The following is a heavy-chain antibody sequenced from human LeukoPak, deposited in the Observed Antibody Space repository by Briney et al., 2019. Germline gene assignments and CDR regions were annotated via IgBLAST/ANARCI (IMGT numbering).Heavy chain of an antibody. D-gene: IGHD3-3*01. CDR1: GFTFGDYA. J-gene: IGHJ6*03. CDR2: IRSKAYGGTT. V-gene: IGHV3-49*04. CDR3: TRVTRFPSGYMDV. Sequence: PGGSLRLSCTASGFTFGDYAMSWVRQAPGKGLEWVGFIRSKAYGGTTEYAASVKGRFTISRDDSKSIAYLQMNSLKTEDTAVYYCTRVTRFPSGYMDVWGKGTTVTVSS.